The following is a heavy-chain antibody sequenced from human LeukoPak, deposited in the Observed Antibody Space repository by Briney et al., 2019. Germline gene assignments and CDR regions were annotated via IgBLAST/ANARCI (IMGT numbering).Heavy chain of an antibody. CDR1: GLLDQRRY. D-gene: IGHD1-7*01. CDR2: IDSGGST. Sequence: GGSLGLLYGLWGLLDQRRYLRGVRQAPPRGREGGSVIDSGGSTYYADSVKGRFTITRDSSKTTLYLQMPSLRAEDTAVYYCARTTVITGTTAYGIENCGQGTLGTVSS. J-gene: IGHJ4*02. CDR3: ARTTVITGTTAYGIEN. V-gene: IGHV3-53*05.